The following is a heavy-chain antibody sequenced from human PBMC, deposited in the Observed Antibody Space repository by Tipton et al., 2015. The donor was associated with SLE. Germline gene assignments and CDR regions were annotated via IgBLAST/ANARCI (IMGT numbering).Heavy chain of an antibody. Sequence: QLVQSGAEVKKPGESLRISCKGSGYSFTSYWISWVRQMPGKGLEWMGRIDPSDSYTNYSPSFQGHVTISADKSISTAYLQWSSLKASDTAMYYCAKGGEWDFWSGYVDYWGQGTLVTVSS. J-gene: IGHJ4*02. V-gene: IGHV5-10-1*01. CDR3: AKGGEWDFWSGYVDY. D-gene: IGHD3-3*01. CDR1: GYSFTSYW. CDR2: IDPSDSYT.